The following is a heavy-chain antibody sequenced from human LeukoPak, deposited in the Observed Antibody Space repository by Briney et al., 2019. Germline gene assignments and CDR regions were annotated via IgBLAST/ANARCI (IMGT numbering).Heavy chain of an antibody. CDR3: ARDFTVAGTGAFDI. CDR2: IYYSGST. V-gene: IGHV4-59*01. J-gene: IGHJ3*02. Sequence: PSETLSLTCTVSGGSISSYYWSWTRQPPGKGLEWIGYIYYSGSTNYNPSLKSRVTISVDTSKNQFSLKLSSVTAADTAVYYCARDFTVAGTGAFDIWGQGTMVTVSS. CDR1: GGSISSYY. D-gene: IGHD6-19*01.